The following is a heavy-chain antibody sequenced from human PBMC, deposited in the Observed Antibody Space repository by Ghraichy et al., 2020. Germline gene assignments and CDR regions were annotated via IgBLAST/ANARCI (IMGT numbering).Heavy chain of an antibody. CDR3: ARGYCSGGSCYQDWFDP. D-gene: IGHD2-15*01. Sequence: ASVKVSCKASGYTFTSYDINWVRQATGQGLEWMGWMNPNSGNTGYAQKYQGRVTMTRNTSISTAYMELSSLRSEDTAVYYSARGYCSGGSCYQDWFDPWGQGTLVTVSS. J-gene: IGHJ5*02. CDR1: GYTFTSYD. CDR2: MNPNSGNT. V-gene: IGHV1-8*01.